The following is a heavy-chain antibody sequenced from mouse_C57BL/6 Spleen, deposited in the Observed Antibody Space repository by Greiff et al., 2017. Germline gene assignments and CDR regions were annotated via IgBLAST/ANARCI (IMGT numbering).Heavy chain of an antibody. CDR1: GYAFTNYL. V-gene: IGHV1-54*01. D-gene: IGHD1-1*01. J-gene: IGHJ2*01. CDR3: ARTYYDGNYFDD. Sequence: QVQLQQSGAELVRPGTSVKVSCKASGYAFTNYLIEWVKQRPGQGLEWIGVINPGSGGTNYNEKFKGKATLTADKSSSTAYMQLSSLTSEDSAVXFCARTYYDGNYFDDWGQGTTRTVSS. CDR2: INPGSGGT.